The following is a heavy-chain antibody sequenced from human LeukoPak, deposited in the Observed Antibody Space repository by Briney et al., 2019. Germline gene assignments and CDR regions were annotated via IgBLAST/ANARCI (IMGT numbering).Heavy chain of an antibody. V-gene: IGHV4-4*07. Sequence: PSETLSLTCTDSGGSISGYYWSWIRQPAGKGLEWLGHIYTTGSANYNASLKSRVTMSVDMSKNQFSLKLSSVTAADTAVYYCARRQAAAGTWWFDPWGQGTLVTVSS. CDR1: GGSISGYY. D-gene: IGHD6-13*01. CDR2: IYTTGSA. J-gene: IGHJ5*02. CDR3: ARRQAAAGTWWFDP.